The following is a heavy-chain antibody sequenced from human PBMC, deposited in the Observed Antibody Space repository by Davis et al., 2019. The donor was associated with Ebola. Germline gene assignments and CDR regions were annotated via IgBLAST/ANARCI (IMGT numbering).Heavy chain of an antibody. CDR1: VITFSSYA. J-gene: IGHJ4*02. V-gene: IGHV3-23*01. CDR2: ISGSGGST. D-gene: IGHD6-19*01. Sequence: GESLKISCTDSVITFSSYAMTWVRQAPGKGLEWVSAISGSGGSTYYADSVKGRFTISRDNSKNSLYLQMNSLRAEDTAVYYCARDGSGWYYFDYWGQGTLVTVSS. CDR3: ARDGSGWYYFDY.